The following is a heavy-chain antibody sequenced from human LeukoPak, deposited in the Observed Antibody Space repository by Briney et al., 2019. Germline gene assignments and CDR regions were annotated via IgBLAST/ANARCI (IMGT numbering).Heavy chain of an antibody. D-gene: IGHD3-22*01. Sequence: PSETLSLTCTVSGNSISSGDNYWSWIRQPAGRGLEWIGRIYTSGSTNYNPSLKSRVTISGDTSKNQFSLRLSSVTAADTAVYYCARASYSYDINGWVPFDYWGQGTLVTVSS. CDR3: ARASYSYDINGWVPFDY. J-gene: IGHJ4*02. CDR1: GNSISSGDNY. CDR2: IYTSGST. V-gene: IGHV4-61*02.